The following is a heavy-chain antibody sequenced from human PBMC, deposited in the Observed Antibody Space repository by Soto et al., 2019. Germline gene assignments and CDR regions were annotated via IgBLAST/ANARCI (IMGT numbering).Heavy chain of an antibody. CDR2: ISGSGGST. D-gene: IGHD3-22*01. J-gene: IGHJ4*02. V-gene: IGHV3-23*01. Sequence: GGSLRLSCAASGFTFSSYAMSWVRQAPEKGLEWVSAISGSGGSTYYADSVKGRITISRDNSKNTLYLQMNSLRAEDTAVYYCARRPGYYDSSGYRYFDYWGQGTLVTVSS. CDR3: ARRPGYYDSSGYRYFDY. CDR1: GFTFSSYA.